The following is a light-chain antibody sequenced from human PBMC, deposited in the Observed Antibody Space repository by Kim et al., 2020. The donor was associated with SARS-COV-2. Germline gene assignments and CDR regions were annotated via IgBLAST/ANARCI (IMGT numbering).Light chain of an antibody. Sequence: DIVMTQSPLSLPVTPGEPASISCRSSQSLLHSNGYNYLDSYLQKPGQSPQLLIYLGSNRASGVPDRFSGSGSGTDFTLKISRVEAEDVGVYYCMQALQTWTFGQGTKVDIK. CDR2: LGS. J-gene: IGKJ1*01. CDR1: QSLLHSNGYNY. V-gene: IGKV2-28*01. CDR3: MQALQTWT.